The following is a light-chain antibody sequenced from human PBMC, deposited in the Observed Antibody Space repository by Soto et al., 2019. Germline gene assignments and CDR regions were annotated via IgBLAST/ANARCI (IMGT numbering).Light chain of an antibody. V-gene: IGKV3-15*01. Sequence: EIVMTQSPATLSLSPGERATLSCRASQSVSSNLAWYQQKPGQAPSLIXFGASTRATGIPARFSGSGSGTEFTLNISSLQSEDFAVYYCQHYNNWPPGTFGQGTKVDIK. CDR3: QHYNNWPPGT. CDR2: GAS. CDR1: QSVSSN. J-gene: IGKJ1*01.